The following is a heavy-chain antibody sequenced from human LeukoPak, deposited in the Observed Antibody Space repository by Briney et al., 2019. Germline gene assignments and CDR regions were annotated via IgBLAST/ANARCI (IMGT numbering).Heavy chain of an antibody. CDR1: GGTFSSYA. V-gene: IGHV1-69*13. CDR2: IIPIFGTA. CDR3: ATERWLQTYYYYYMDV. Sequence: ASVKVSCKASGGTFSSYAISWVRQAPGQGLEWMGGIIPIFGTANYAQKFQGRVTITADESTSTAYMELSSLRSEDTAVYYCATERWLQTYYYYYMDVWGKGTTVTVSS. J-gene: IGHJ6*03. D-gene: IGHD5-24*01.